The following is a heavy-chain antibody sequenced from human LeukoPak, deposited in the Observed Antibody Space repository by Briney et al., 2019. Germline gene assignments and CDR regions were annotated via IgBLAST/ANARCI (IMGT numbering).Heavy chain of an antibody. Sequence: GASVKVSCKASEYTFTSYAMHWVRQAPGQRLEWMGWINAGNANTKYSQKFQGRITITRDTSASTAYMELSSLRSEDTAVYYCARGPRITMVRGPVGNWFDPWGQGTLVTVSS. V-gene: IGHV1-3*01. CDR2: INAGNANT. CDR3: ARGPRITMVRGPVGNWFDP. J-gene: IGHJ5*02. CDR1: EYTFTSYA. D-gene: IGHD3-10*01.